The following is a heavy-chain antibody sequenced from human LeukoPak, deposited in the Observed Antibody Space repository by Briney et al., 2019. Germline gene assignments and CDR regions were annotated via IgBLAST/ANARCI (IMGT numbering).Heavy chain of an antibody. J-gene: IGHJ4*02. CDR1: GFTFSSYA. CDR2: ISGSGGST. V-gene: IGHV3-23*01. CDR3: AKGLGAAIKYYFDY. D-gene: IGHD1-26*01. Sequence: GGSLRLSCAASGFTFSSYAMSWVRQAPGKGLEWVSAISGSGGSTYYADSVKGRFTISRDNSKNTLYLQMNSLRAEDTALYYCAKGLGAAIKYYFDYWGQGTLVTVSS.